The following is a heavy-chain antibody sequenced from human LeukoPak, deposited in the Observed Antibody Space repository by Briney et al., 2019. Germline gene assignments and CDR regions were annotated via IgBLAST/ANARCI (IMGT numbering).Heavy chain of an antibody. CDR2: ITSSSGTI. V-gene: IGHV3-48*01. D-gene: IGHD1-14*01. Sequence: GGSLRLSCAASGFTFNSYSMNWVRQAPGKGLEWVSYITSSSGTIYYADSVKGRFTISRDNAKNSLYLQMNSLRADDTAVYFCAKEYRQPHPDPFDYWGQGTLVTASS. CDR3: AKEYRQPHPDPFDY. CDR1: GFTFNSYS. J-gene: IGHJ4*02.